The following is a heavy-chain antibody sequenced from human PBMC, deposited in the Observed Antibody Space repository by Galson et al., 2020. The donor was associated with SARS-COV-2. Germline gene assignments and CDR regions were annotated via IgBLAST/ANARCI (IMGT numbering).Heavy chain of an antibody. CDR2: ISTSSSYI. J-gene: IGHJ4*02. V-gene: IGHV3-21*01. Sequence: GESLKISCTASGFTFSSYNMIWVRQAPGTGLEWVLSISTSSSYIYYADSVNGRCTIARDNAKNSRYLQMNSRRAKDTAVYYCATFEKWGQGTLVTVSS. CDR3: ATFEK. CDR1: GFTFSSYN.